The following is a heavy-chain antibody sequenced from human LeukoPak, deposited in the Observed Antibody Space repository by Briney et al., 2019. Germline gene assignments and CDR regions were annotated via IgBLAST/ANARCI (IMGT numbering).Heavy chain of an antibody. Sequence: GGSLRLPCAASGFTFSSYAMSWVRQAPDKGLEWVSTISGSGGGTYYADSVKGRFTISRDDSKSTLYLQMNSLRAEDTAVYYCARVPYSSSWSPFDYWGQGTLVTVSS. CDR3: ARVPYSSSWSPFDY. V-gene: IGHV3-23*01. CDR1: GFTFSSYA. D-gene: IGHD6-13*01. J-gene: IGHJ4*02. CDR2: ISGSGGGT.